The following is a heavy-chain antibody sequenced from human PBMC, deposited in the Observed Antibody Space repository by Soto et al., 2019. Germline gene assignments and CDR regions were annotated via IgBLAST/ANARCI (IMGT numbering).Heavy chain of an antibody. CDR3: ARCYCSVGSCYTCWHFDL. Sequence: QAQLVQSGAEVKKPGASVKVSCQAGGYTFADYGISWVRQAPGQGLEWMGWIGPYNGNTNYAQNHQDRVTMTTDTSTNTAYMELRILRSDDTALYYCARCYCSVGSCYTCWHFDLWGRGTLLTVSS. CDR1: GYTFADYG. D-gene: IGHD2-15*01. CDR2: IGPYNGNT. J-gene: IGHJ2*01. V-gene: IGHV1-18*01.